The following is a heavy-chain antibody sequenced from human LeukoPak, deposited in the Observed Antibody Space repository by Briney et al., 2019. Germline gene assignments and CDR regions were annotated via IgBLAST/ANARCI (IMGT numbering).Heavy chain of an antibody. D-gene: IGHD3-3*01. CDR1: GYTLTELS. CDR3: ATVLGARFGVVTKFDY. Sequence: ASVKVSCKVSGYTLTELSMHWVRQAPGKGLEWMGGFDPEDGETIYAQKFQGRVTMTEDTSTDTAYMELSSLRSEDTAVYYCATVLGARFGVVTKFDYWGQGTLVTVSS. CDR2: FDPEDGET. J-gene: IGHJ4*02. V-gene: IGHV1-24*01.